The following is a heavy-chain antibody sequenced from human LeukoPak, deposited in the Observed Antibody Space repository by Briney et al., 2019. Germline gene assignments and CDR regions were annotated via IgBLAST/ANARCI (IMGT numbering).Heavy chain of an antibody. Sequence: PSETLSLTCTVSGGSISSSSYYWGWVRQPPGKGLEWIGSIYYSGSTYYNASLKSRVTISVDTSKTQFSLKLSSVTAADTAVYYCAREEAEMATISGGPSDDAFDIWGQGTMVTVSS. CDR2: IYYSGST. CDR3: AREEAEMATISGGPSDDAFDI. D-gene: IGHD5-24*01. V-gene: IGHV4-39*02. CDR1: GGSISSSSYY. J-gene: IGHJ3*02.